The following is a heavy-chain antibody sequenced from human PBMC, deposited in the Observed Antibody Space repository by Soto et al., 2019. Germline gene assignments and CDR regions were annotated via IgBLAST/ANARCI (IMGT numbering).Heavy chain of an antibody. D-gene: IGHD4-17*01. CDR1: GYTFTSYG. CDR3: ARGNSFYGDYRFAAFDI. Sequence: ASVKVSCKASGYTFTSYGISWVRQAPGQGLEWMGIINPSGGSTSYAQKFQGRVTMTRDTSTSTVYMELSSLRSEDTAVYYCARGNSFYGDYRFAAFDIWGQGTMVTVS. CDR2: INPSGGST. J-gene: IGHJ3*02. V-gene: IGHV1-46*01.